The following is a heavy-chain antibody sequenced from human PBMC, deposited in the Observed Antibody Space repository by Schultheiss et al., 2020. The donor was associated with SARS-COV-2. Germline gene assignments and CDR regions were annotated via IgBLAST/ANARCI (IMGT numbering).Heavy chain of an antibody. CDR3: ARGANLGWFDP. CDR2: INHSGST. Sequence: GSLRLSCTVSGGSISSYYWSWIRQPPGKGLEWIGEINHSGSTNYNPSLKSRVTISVDTSKNQFSLKLSSVTAADTAVYYCARGANLGWFDPWGQGTLVTVSS. J-gene: IGHJ5*02. V-gene: IGHV4-34*01. CDR1: GGSISSYY.